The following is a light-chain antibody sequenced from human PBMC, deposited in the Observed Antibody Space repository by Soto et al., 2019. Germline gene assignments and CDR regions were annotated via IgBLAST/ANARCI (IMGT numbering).Light chain of an antibody. J-gene: IGLJ1*01. CDR3: SSFTSTSPYV. CDR1: NSDVGGYNY. Sequence: SALTQPASVSGSPGQSITISCTGTNSDVGGYNYVSWYQEHPGKAPKLIIYEVSHRPSGVSNRFSGSKSGNTASLTISGLQADDEADYYCSSFTSTSPYVFGTGTKVTVL. CDR2: EVS. V-gene: IGLV2-14*01.